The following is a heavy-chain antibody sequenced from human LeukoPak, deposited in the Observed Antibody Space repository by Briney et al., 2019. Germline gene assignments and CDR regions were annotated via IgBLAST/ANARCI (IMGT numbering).Heavy chain of an antibody. V-gene: IGHV3-15*01. CDR3: TRGANRGVIAQSLDY. J-gene: IGHJ4*02. Sequence: PGGSLRLSCAASGFSFSDAWMSRVRQAPGKGLEWVGRIKSESDGGTTDYAAPVNDRFTISRDDSTNTLYLQMDSLKTEDTAVYSCTRGANRGVIAQSLDYWGQGTLVTVSS. CDR2: IKSESDGGTT. D-gene: IGHD3-10*01. CDR1: GFSFSDAW.